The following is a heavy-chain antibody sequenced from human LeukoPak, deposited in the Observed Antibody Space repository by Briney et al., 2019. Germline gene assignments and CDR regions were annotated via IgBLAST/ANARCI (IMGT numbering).Heavy chain of an antibody. CDR1: GFTFSSYG. V-gene: IGHV3-30*18. Sequence: GGSLRLSCAASGFTFSSYGMHWVRQAPGKGLEWVAVISYDGSNKYYADSVKGRFTISRDNSKNTLYLQMNSLRAEDTAVYYCAKDHPSEGWFDPWGQGTLVTVSS. CDR2: ISYDGSNK. J-gene: IGHJ5*02. D-gene: IGHD1-14*01. CDR3: AKDHPSEGWFDP.